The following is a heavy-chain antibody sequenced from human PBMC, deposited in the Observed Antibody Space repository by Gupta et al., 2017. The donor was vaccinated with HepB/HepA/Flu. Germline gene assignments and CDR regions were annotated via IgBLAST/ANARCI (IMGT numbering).Heavy chain of an antibody. J-gene: IGHJ4*02. CDR2: ITAYNGDT. CDR3: ARESEGFDY. Sequence: QVQLVQSGAEVKRPGASVKVSCKTSGFTFDRYGVAWVRQAPGQGLEWMGWITAYNGDTSSAQNFQGRVTMTIDTSTSTAYMELSSLTSDDTARYYCARESEGFDYWGQGTLVTVSS. V-gene: IGHV1-18*01. CDR1: GFTFDRYG.